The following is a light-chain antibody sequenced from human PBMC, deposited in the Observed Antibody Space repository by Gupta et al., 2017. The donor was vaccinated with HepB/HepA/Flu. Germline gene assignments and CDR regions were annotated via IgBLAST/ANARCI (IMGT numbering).Light chain of an antibody. V-gene: IGKV1-39*01. Sequence: DIQMTQSPSSLSASVGDRVTITCRASQRISSYLNWYQQKPGKAPKLLIYAASRLQSGVPSRFSGSGSGTDFTLTISRRQPEDFATYYCQQRHSTPFTFGQGTQVEIK. J-gene: IGKJ1*01. CDR2: AAS. CDR3: QQRHSTPFT. CDR1: QRISSY.